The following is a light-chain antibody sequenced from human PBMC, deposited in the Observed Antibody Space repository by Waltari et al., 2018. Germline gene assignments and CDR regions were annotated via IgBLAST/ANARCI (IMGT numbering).Light chain of an antibody. Sequence: ETQMTQSPSTLSASAGDRVTITCRASESISSWLAWYQQKPGRAPKRLVYEASSLERGVPSRFSGGGFGTEFTLTISGLQPDDFATYYCQQYAGSPWTFGQGTKVEIK. J-gene: IGKJ1*01. V-gene: IGKV1-5*03. CDR1: ESISSW. CDR3: QQYAGSPWT. CDR2: EAS.